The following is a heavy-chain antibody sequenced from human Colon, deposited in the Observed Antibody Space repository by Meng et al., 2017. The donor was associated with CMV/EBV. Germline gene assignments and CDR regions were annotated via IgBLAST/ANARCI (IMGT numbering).Heavy chain of an antibody. CDR2: IRTDGSDP. D-gene: IGHD2-2*01. V-gene: IGHV5-51*01. J-gene: IGHJ4*03. CDR1: GYSFGDYW. CDR3: VRHRGYEM. Sequence: GESLKISCRNLGYSFGDYWLGWVRQMPGKGLEWMGIIRTDGSDPQYSPSVQGQVTMSVDTSDNTAYLQWANLKASDTAIYFCVRHRGYEMRGRGTLVTVSS.